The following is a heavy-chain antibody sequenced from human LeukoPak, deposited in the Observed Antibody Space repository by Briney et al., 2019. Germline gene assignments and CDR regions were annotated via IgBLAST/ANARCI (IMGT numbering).Heavy chain of an antibody. CDR2: MNPNSGNT. D-gene: IGHD1-1*01. CDR1: RYTFTSYD. V-gene: IGHV1-8*01. Sequence: GASVKVSCKASRYTFTSYDINWVRQATGQGLEWMGWMNPNSGNTGYAQKFQGRVTMTRNTSISTAYMELSSLRSEDTAVYYCARPELERRREGYYYYMDVWGKGTTVTVSS. CDR3: ARPELERRREGYYYYMDV. J-gene: IGHJ6*03.